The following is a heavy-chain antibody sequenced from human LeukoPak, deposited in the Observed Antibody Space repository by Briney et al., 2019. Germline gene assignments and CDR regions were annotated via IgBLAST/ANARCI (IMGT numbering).Heavy chain of an antibody. CDR1: GGSISSSSYY. CDR3: ARQWLRPVDAFDI. V-gene: IGHV4-39*01. J-gene: IGHJ3*02. Sequence: PSETLSLTCTVSGGSISSSSYYWGWIRQPPGTGLEWIGSIYYSGSTYYNPSLKSRVTISVDTSKNQFSLKLSSVTAADTAVYYCARQWLRPVDAFDIWGQGTMVTVSS. D-gene: IGHD5-12*01. CDR2: IYYSGST.